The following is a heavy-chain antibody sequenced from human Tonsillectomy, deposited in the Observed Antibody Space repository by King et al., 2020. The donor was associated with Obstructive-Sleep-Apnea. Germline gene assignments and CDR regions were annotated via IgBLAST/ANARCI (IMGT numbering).Heavy chain of an antibody. D-gene: IGHD2-2*01. CDR3: ARGTSWRAFDY. V-gene: IGHV3-30*04. Sequence: VQLVESGGGVVQPGRSLRLSCAASGFTFSNYAMYWVRQAPGKGLECVTIISYDGKTKHYADSVMGRFTISRDNSKNTLYLQMNSLRGEDTAMYTCARGTSWRAFDYWGQGTLVTVSS. J-gene: IGHJ4*02. CDR2: ISYDGKTK. CDR1: GFTFSNYA.